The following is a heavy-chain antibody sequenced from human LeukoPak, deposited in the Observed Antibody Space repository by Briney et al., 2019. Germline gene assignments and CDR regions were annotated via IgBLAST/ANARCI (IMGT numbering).Heavy chain of an antibody. V-gene: IGHV1-2*02. D-gene: IGHD6-19*01. CDR3: ARAAAVAGTRNDAFDI. Sequence: ASVKVSCKASGYTFTGYYMHWVRQAPGQGLEWMGWINPNSGGTNYAQKFQGRVTMTRDTSVSTAYMELSRLRSDDTAGYYCARAAAVAGTRNDAFDIWGQGTMVTVSS. CDR1: GYTFTGYY. CDR2: INPNSGGT. J-gene: IGHJ3*02.